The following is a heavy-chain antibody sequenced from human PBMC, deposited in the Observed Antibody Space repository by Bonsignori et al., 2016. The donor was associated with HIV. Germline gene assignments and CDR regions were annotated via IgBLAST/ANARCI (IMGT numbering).Heavy chain of an antibody. D-gene: IGHD1-26*01. Sequence: GESLKISCAGSGFMFHTYWMTWVRQVPGKGLEWVATVNGEGVKKYYMDSVKGRFTISRDNPKNSLFLQLNSLTTEDTALYYCVRGRFTLDPWGQGILVTVSS. CDR2: VNGEGVKK. CDR3: VRGRFTLDP. V-gene: IGHV3-7*03. J-gene: IGHJ5*02. CDR1: GFMFHTYW.